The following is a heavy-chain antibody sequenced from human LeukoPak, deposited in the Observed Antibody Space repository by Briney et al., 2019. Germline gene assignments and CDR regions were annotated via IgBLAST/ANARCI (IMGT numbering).Heavy chain of an antibody. D-gene: IGHD3-9*01. CDR3: ARDVGYDPLTDSYMDV. V-gene: IGHV4-30-4*08. Sequence: LSLTCTVSGASISGGDYYWRWIRQSPGKGLEWIGYTTYRGRASYSPSLASRASITVDTSKNQFSLKVRSVTVADAAVYFCARDVGYDPLTDSYMDVWGKGATVAVSS. J-gene: IGHJ6*03. CDR1: GASISGGDYY. CDR2: TTYRGRA.